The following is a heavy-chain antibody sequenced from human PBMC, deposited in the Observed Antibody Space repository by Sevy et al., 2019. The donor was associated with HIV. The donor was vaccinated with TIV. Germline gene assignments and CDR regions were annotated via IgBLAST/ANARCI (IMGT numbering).Heavy chain of an antibody. CDR2: ISSSGSTI. CDR1: GFTFSDYY. Sequence: GGSLRLSCAASGFTFSDYYMSWIRQAPGKGLEWVSYISSSGSTIYYADSVKGRFTISRDNAKNSLYLQMNSLRAEDTAVSYCARGPYNWNPRVEYWGQGTLVTVSS. D-gene: IGHD1-20*01. V-gene: IGHV3-11*01. J-gene: IGHJ4*02. CDR3: ARGPYNWNPRVEY.